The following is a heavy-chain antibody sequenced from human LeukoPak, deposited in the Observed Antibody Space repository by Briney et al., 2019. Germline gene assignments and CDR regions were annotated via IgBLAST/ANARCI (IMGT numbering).Heavy chain of an antibody. CDR2: ISGSGVST. Sequence: GGSLRLSCAASGFIFSSYVMNWVRQAPGKGLEWVSVISGSGVSTYYADSVKGRFTTSRDNSKNMLYLQMNSLRAEDTAVYYCARVTGTVDYWGQGTLVIVSS. J-gene: IGHJ4*02. V-gene: IGHV3-23*01. CDR1: GFIFSSYV. CDR3: ARVTGTVDY. D-gene: IGHD1-1*01.